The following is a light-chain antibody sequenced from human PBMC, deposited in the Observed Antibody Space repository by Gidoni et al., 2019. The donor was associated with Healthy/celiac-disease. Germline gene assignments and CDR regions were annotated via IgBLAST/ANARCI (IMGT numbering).Light chain of an antibody. V-gene: IGKV1-33*01. J-gene: IGKJ4*01. CDR3: QQYDNRPLT. Sequence: DIQMNQSPSSLSASVGDRVTITCQASQDISNYLNWYQQKPGKAPKLLIYDASNLETGVPSRFSGSGSGTDFTFTISSLQPEDIATYYCQQYDNRPLTFGGGTKVEIK. CDR1: QDISNY. CDR2: DAS.